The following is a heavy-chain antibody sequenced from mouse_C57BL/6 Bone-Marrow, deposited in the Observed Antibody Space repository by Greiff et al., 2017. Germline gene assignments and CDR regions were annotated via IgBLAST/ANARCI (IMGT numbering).Heavy chain of an antibody. Sequence: QVQLQQSGPELVKPGASVKISCKASGYAFSSSGINWVKQRPGKGLEWIGRIYPGDGDTNYNGKFKGKATLTEDKSSSTAYMQLSSLTSEDSAVYFCTKCNWDGRSFDFWGKGTTLTVSS. CDR1: GYAFSSSG. D-gene: IGHD4-1*01. CDR2: IYPGDGDT. J-gene: IGHJ2*01. V-gene: IGHV1-82*01. CDR3: TKCNWDGRSFDF.